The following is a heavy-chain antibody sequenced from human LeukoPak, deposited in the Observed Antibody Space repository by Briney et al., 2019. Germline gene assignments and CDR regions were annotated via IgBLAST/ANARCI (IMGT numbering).Heavy chain of an antibody. CDR3: ARYTVTTRYWYFDL. V-gene: IGHV4-4*02. Sequence: SETLSLTCAVSGGSISSSNWWSWVRQPPGKGLEWIGEIYHSGSTNYNPSLKSRFTISVDKSKNQFSLKLSSVTAADTAVYYCARYTVTTRYWYFDLWGRGTLVTVSS. CDR1: GGSISSSNW. J-gene: IGHJ2*01. CDR2: IYHSGST. D-gene: IGHD4-17*01.